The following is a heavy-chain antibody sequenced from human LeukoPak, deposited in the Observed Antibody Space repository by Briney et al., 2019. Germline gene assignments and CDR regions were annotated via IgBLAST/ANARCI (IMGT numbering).Heavy chain of an antibody. D-gene: IGHD3-10*01. CDR3: AKDPYYYGSGSFYFDY. CDR1: GFTFSSYG. V-gene: IGHV3-30*02. CDR2: IRYDGSNK. Sequence: PGGSLRLSCAASGFTFSSYGMHWVRQAPGKGLEWVAFIRYDGSNKYYADSVKGRFTISRDNSKNTLHLQMNSLRAEDTAVYYCAKDPYYYGSGSFYFDYWGQGTLVTVSS. J-gene: IGHJ4*02.